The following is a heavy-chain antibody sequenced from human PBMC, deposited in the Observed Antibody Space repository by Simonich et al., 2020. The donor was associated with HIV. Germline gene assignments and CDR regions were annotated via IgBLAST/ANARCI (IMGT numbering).Heavy chain of an antibody. V-gene: IGHV3-33*08. CDR2: IWYDGSDK. Sequence: VQLVESGGGLVQPGGSLTLSCAASGFTFNSYGMNWVRQAHSKWLGSLAVIWYDGSDKYYADSVKGRFTISRDNSKNTLYLQMNSLRAEDTAVYYCARGGRHAYYFDYWGQGTLVTVSS. CDR1: GFTFNSYG. J-gene: IGHJ4*02. CDR3: ARGGRHAYYFDY. D-gene: IGHD3-10*01.